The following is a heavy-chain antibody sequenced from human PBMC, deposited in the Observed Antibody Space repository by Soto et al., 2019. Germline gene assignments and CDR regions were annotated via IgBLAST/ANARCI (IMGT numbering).Heavy chain of an antibody. V-gene: IGHV3-30-3*01. D-gene: IGHD3-16*01. Sequence: QVQLVESGGGVVQPGRSLRLSCAASGFTFSSYVMHWVRQAPGKGLEWVAVISYDGSNKYYADSVKGRFSISRDNSKNTLYLQMNSLRAEDTAVYYCARVGELWWGDYWGQGTLVTVSS. J-gene: IGHJ4*02. CDR1: GFTFSSYV. CDR3: ARVGELWWGDY. CDR2: ISYDGSNK.